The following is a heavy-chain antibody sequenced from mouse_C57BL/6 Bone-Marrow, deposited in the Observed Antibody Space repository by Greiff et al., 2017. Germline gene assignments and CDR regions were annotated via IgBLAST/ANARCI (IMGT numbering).Heavy chain of an antibody. D-gene: IGHD2-5*01. CDR3: ARDSNWAYCYFDV. Sequence: VQLQQSGPELVKPGASVKMSCKASGSTFTNSWMQWVKQSPGQGLEWIGEINPSDGYTTYNQKFKGKATLTVYTSSSTAYMQRSSLTSEDSAVYYCARDSNWAYCYFDVGGTGTTVTVSS. J-gene: IGHJ1*03. V-gene: IGHV1-50*01. CDR2: INPSDGYT. CDR1: GSTFTNSW.